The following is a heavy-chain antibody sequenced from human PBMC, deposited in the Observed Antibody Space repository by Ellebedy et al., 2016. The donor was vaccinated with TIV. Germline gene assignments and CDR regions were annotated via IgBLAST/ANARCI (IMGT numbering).Heavy chain of an antibody. Sequence: GSLRLSXAVYGGSFSGYYWSWIRQPPGKGLEWIGEINHSGSTNYNPSLKSRVTISVDTSKNQFSLKLSSVTAADTAVYYCARSKPGYDFWSGYFAGRRGDYYYYMDVWGKGTTVTVSS. CDR2: INHSGST. D-gene: IGHD3-3*01. J-gene: IGHJ6*03. V-gene: IGHV4-34*01. CDR3: ARSKPGYDFWSGYFAGRRGDYYYYMDV. CDR1: GGSFSGYY.